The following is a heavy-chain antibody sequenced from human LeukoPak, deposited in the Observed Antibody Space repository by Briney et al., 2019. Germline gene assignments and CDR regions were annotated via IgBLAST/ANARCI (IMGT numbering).Heavy chain of an antibody. CDR2: IRSDGSNE. CDR1: GFSLSSYA. Sequence: GGSLRLSCAASGFSLSSYAMHWVRQAPGKGLEWVAFIRSDGSNEYYADSVKGRFTISRDNSKSTLYLQVNSLRAEDTAMYYCAKDGVPGSARWLVDPWGQGTLVTVSS. V-gene: IGHV3-30*02. J-gene: IGHJ5*02. D-gene: IGHD3-10*01. CDR3: AKDGVPGSARWLVDP.